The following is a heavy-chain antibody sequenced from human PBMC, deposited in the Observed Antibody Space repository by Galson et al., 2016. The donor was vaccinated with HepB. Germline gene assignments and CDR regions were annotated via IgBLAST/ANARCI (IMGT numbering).Heavy chain of an antibody. CDR3: TTEGE. D-gene: IGHD3-16*01. J-gene: IGHJ4*02. CDR1: AYSFSNFG. V-gene: IGHV1-18*01. Sequence: SVKVSCKASAYSFSNFGISWVRQARGQGLEWMGWISGYDGNTRYSQKFQDRLTMTTDTLTNTAYMELSRLTFDDTAVYYCTTEGEWGQGTLVTVSS. CDR2: ISGYDGNT.